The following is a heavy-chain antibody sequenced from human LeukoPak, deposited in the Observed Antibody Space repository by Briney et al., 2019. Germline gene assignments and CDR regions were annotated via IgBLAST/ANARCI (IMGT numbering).Heavy chain of an antibody. V-gene: IGHV3-7*01. CDR3: ARGIAVAGFYYYYGMDV. CDR1: GFTFSSYW. Sequence: PGGSLRLSCAASGFTFSSYWMSWVRQAPGKGLGWVANIKQDGSEKYYVDSVKGRFTISRDNAKNSLSLQMNSLRAEDTAVYYCARGIAVAGFYYYYGMDVWGQGTTVTVSS. J-gene: IGHJ6*02. D-gene: IGHD6-19*01. CDR2: IKQDGSEK.